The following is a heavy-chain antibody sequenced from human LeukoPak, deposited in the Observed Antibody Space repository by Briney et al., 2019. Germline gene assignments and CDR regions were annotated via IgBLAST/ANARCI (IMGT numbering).Heavy chain of an antibody. CDR3: ARGYCSSTGCYMDV. V-gene: IGHV1-24*01. CDR2: FDPEDGET. CDR1: GYTLTELS. D-gene: IGHD2-2*01. J-gene: IGHJ6*02. Sequence: ASVKVSCKVSGYTLTELSMHWVRQAPGKGLEWMGGFDPEDGETIYAQKFQGRVTITGDTSASTAYMELSSLRSEDTAVYYCARGYCSSTGCYMDVWGQGTTVT.